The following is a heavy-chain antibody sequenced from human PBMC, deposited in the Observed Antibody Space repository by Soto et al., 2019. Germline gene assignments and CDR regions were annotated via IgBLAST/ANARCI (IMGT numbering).Heavy chain of an antibody. CDR2: INHSGST. CDR3: ASSAPGSAGYYYYGMDV. Sequence: SGTLSLTCAVYGGSFSGYYWSWIRQPPGKGLEWIGEINHSGSTNYNPSLKSRVTISVDTSKNPLSLKLSSVTAADTAVYYCASSAPGSAGYYYYGMDVWGQGTTVT. J-gene: IGHJ6*02. V-gene: IGHV4-34*01. CDR1: GGSFSGYY. D-gene: IGHD3-10*01.